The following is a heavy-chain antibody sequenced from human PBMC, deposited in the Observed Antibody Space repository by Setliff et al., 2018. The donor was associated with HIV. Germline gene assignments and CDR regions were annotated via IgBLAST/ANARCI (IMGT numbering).Heavy chain of an antibody. CDR3: ARVQYYSFWSGYFDIYGMDV. V-gene: IGHV3-13*01. Sequence: GGSLRLSCAASGFTFSSYDFHWVRQPPGKGLEWVSAIGSRADTYYSGSVKGRFTIFRENAKNSLYLQMNSLRVGDTAEYYCARVQYYSFWSGYFDIYGMDVWGQGTTVTVSS. CDR1: GFTFSSYD. CDR2: IGSRADT. J-gene: IGHJ6*02. D-gene: IGHD3-3*01.